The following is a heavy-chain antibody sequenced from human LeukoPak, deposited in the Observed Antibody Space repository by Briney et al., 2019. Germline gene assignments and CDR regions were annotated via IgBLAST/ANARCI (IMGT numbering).Heavy chain of an antibody. D-gene: IGHD1-1*01. CDR3: ARDRGENWNDVWFDP. CDR1: GFTFSSYA. V-gene: IGHV3-30*04. J-gene: IGHJ5*02. CDR2: ISYDGSNK. Sequence: PGGSLRLSCAASGFTFSSYAMHWVRQAPGKGLEWVAVISYDGSNKYYADSVKGRFTISRDNSKNTLYLQMNSLRAEDTAVYYCARDRGENWNDVWFDPWGQGTLVTVSS.